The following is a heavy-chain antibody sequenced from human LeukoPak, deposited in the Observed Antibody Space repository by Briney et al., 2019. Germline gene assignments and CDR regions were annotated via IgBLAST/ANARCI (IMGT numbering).Heavy chain of an antibody. CDR2: IYYSGST. CDR1: GDSISSSSSY. D-gene: IGHD3-22*01. J-gene: IGHJ2*01. Sequence: PSETLSLTCTVSGDSISSSSSYWGWIRQPPGEGLEWIGSIYYSGSTYYNPSLKSRVTISVDTSKNQFSLKLSSVTAADTAVYYCARFNGPNDSSGYYYYWYFDLWGRGTLVTVSS. CDR3: ARFNGPNDSSGYYYYWYFDL. V-gene: IGHV4-39*07.